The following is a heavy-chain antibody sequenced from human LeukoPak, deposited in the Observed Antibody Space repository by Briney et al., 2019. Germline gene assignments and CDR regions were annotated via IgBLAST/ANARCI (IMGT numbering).Heavy chain of an antibody. CDR1: GYTFTSYR. Sequence: ASVKVSCKASGYTFTSYRISWVRQTPGQGLEWMGWISAYNGNTNYAQKLQGRVTMTTDTSTSTAYMELRSLRSDDTAVYYCARWYYYDSSGYYYTYYYYYYMDVWGKGTTVTVSS. J-gene: IGHJ6*03. D-gene: IGHD3-22*01. CDR3: ARWYYYDSSGYYYTYYYYYYMDV. V-gene: IGHV1-18*01. CDR2: ISAYNGNT.